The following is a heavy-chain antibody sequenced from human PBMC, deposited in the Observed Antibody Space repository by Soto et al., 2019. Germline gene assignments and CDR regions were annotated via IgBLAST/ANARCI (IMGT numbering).Heavy chain of an antibody. CDR3: ARVNYDILTSPNWFDP. V-gene: IGHV1-8*01. D-gene: IGHD3-9*01. CDR1: GYTFTSYD. Sequence: ASVKVSCKASGYTFTSYDINWVRQATGQGLEWMGWMKSNSGDTGYAQKFQGRVTMTRDTSINTAYMELSNLKSEDTAVYYCARVNYDILTSPNWFDPWGQGTQVTVSS. J-gene: IGHJ5*02. CDR2: MKSNSGDT.